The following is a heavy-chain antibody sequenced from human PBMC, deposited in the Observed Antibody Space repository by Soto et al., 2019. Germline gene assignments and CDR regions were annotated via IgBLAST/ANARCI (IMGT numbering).Heavy chain of an antibody. Sequence: QLQLQESGPGLVEPSQTLSLTCTVSGGSISGVGYYCGWSRQHPGKGLEWIGYIHHSGTTYHNPCLECRLTLTMQRAKPQFSRKLRSVTAAESAVYYGERALTAGAGWADWVDLWGQGTLVNVSS. CDR3: ERALTAGAGWADWVDL. CDR2: IHHSGTT. CDR1: GGSISGVGYY. D-gene: IGHD6-13*01. J-gene: IGHJ5*02. V-gene: IGHV4-31*03.